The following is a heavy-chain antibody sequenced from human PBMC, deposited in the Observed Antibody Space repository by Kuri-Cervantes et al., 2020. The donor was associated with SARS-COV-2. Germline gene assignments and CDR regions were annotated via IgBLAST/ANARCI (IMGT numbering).Heavy chain of an antibody. CDR2: IYPGDSDT. CDR1: GYSFTSYW. J-gene: IGHJ3*02. V-gene: IGHV5-51*01. Sequence: KVSCKGSGYSFTSYWISWVRQMPGKGLEWMGIIYPGDSDTRYSPSFQGQVTISADKSISTAYLQWSSLKASDTAMYYCARDYVDAFDIWGQGTMVTVSS. CDR3: ARDYVDAFDI. D-gene: IGHD3-16*01.